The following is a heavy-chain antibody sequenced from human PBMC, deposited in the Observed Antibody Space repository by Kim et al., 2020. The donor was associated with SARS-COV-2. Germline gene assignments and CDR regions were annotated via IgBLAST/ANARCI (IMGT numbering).Heavy chain of an antibody. J-gene: IGHJ3*02. CDR2: IFYSGST. CDR1: GGSISSYS. CDR3: AREGYYDSSGYYNHDAFDI. V-gene: IGHV4-59*13. D-gene: IGHD3-22*01. Sequence: SETLSLTCTVSGGSISSYSWSWIRQPPGKGLEWIGYIFYSGSTNYYPSLKSRVTISVDTSKNQFSLKLSSVTAADTAVYYCAREGYYDSSGYYNHDAFDIWGQGTMVTVSS.